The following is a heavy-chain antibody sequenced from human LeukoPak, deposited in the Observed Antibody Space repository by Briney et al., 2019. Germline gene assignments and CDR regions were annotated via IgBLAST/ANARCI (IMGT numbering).Heavy chain of an antibody. V-gene: IGHV1-2*06. CDR2: INGNSGGT. J-gene: IGHJ4*02. CDR1: GYTFIGYY. CDR3: ARKSFGDYAYDY. D-gene: IGHD4-17*01. Sequence: GASVKVSCKASGYTFIGYYMHWVRQAPGQGLEWMGRINGNSGGTNYAQRFQGRVTMTRDTSISTAYMELSRLRSDDTAVYYCARKSFGDYAYDYWGQGTLVTVSS.